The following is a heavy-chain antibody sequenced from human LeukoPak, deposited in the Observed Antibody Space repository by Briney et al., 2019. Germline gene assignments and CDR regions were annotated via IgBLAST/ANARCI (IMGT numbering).Heavy chain of an antibody. D-gene: IGHD6-6*01. CDR3: ARDLSSSSDYYYYGMDV. Sequence: ASVTVSFKASGCTFTSYYMHWVRQAPGQGLEWMGLINPSGGSTSYAQKFQGRVTMTRDTSTSTVYMELSSLRSEDTAVYYCARDLSSSSDYYYYGMDVWGQGTTVTVSS. CDR2: INPSGGST. CDR1: GCTFTSYY. V-gene: IGHV1-46*01. J-gene: IGHJ6*02.